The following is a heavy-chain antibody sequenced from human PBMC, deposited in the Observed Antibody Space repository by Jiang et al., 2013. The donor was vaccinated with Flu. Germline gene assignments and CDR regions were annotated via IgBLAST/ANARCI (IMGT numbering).Heavy chain of an antibody. Sequence: SISSGYVLGLDPASPHGKGLEWIGSIYHSGSTYYNPSLKSRVTISVDTSKNQFSLKLSSVTAADTAVYYCARLAAAGAFDIWGQGTMVTVSS. V-gene: IGHV4-38-2*01. J-gene: IGHJ3*02. CDR2: IYHSGST. CDR1: SISSGYV. CDR3: ARLAAAGAFDI. D-gene: IGHD6-13*01.